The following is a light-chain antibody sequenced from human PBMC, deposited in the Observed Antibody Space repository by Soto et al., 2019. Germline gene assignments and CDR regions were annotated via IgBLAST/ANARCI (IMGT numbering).Light chain of an antibody. CDR3: ATWDDSLNVVV. CDR1: SSNIGNRA. J-gene: IGLJ3*02. V-gene: IGLV1-36*01. Sequence: QSVLSQPPSVSEAPGQRVTISCSGSSSNIGNRAIAWYQQLPGKAPKLLIFSDTLLPSGVSDRFSGSKSGNTASLAISGLQPEDESVYYCATWDDSLNVVVFGGGTKLTVL. CDR2: SDT.